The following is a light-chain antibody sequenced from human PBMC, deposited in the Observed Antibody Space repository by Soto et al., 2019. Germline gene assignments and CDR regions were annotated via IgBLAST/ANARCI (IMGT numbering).Light chain of an antibody. CDR2: ETS. CDR1: SSDFGSYKF. V-gene: IGLV2-23*01. CDR3: FSFTSTNTHV. Sequence: QSALTQPASVSGSPGQSVTISCTRTSSDFGSYKFVSWYQHHPGTVPKVIIYETSKRPSGVSDRFSGSKSGNTASLTISGLQAEDEADYYCFSFTSTNTHVFGSGTKVTVL. J-gene: IGLJ1*01.